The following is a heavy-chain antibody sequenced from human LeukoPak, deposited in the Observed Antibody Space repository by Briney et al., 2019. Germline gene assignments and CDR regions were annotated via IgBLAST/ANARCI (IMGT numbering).Heavy chain of an antibody. CDR3: ARGSRGPDY. J-gene: IGHJ4*02. CDR2: IYYSGST. V-gene: IGHV4-39*01. D-gene: IGHD3-10*01. Sequence: SETLSLTCTVSGGSISSSSYYWGWIRQPPGKGLEWIVSIYYSGSTYYNPSLKSRVTISVDTSKNQFSLKLSSVTAADTAVYYCARGSRGPDYWGQGTLVTVSS. CDR1: GGSISSSSYY.